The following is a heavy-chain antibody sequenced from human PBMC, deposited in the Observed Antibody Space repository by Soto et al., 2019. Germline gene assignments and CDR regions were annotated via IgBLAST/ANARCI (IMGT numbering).Heavy chain of an antibody. CDR1: GGSFSGNY. CDR2: FSDSGST. Sequence: SETLSLTCAVYGGSFSGNYWIWVRQPPGKGLEWIGEFSDSGSTNYNPSLKSRVTISEDMSKSQFSLKLSSVTAADTAVYYCARGNFYYGMDVWGQGTTVTVSS. V-gene: IGHV4-34*01. J-gene: IGHJ6*02. CDR3: ARGNFYYGMDV.